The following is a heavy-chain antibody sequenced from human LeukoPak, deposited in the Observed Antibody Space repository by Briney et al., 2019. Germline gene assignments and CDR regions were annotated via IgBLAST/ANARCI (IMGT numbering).Heavy chain of an antibody. D-gene: IGHD3-9*01. CDR1: GGSISSGSYD. CDR2: IYSSGST. Sequence: SQTLSLTCTVSGGSISSGSYDWGWIRQPGGKGLEWIVRIYSSGSTNYNPARESRFTKTVKTAKNTCSRKQSDVTAADTAVYYCARVGGDYDILTGYRYNWFDPWGQGTLVTVSS. CDR3: ARVGGDYDILTGYRYNWFDP. J-gene: IGHJ5*02. V-gene: IGHV4-61*02.